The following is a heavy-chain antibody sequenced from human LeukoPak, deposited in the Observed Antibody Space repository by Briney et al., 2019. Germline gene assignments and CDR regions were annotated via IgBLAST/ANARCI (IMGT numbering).Heavy chain of an antibody. D-gene: IGHD6-19*01. CDR1: GFTFSSYA. J-gene: IGHJ6*03. Sequence: GRSLRLSCAVSGFTFSSYAMHWVRQAPGKGLEWVAGISYEGSNKNYGESVKGRFTISRDNAKNSLYLQMNSLRAEDTAVYYCARDTTYSSGWYRYYYYYYMDVWGKGTTVTVSS. CDR2: ISYEGSNK. CDR3: ARDTTYSSGWYRYYYYYYMDV. V-gene: IGHV3-30*03.